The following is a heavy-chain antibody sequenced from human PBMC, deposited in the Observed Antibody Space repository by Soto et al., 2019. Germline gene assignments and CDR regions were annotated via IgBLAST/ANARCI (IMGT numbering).Heavy chain of an antibody. V-gene: IGHV1-69*13. CDR2: IIPIFGTA. CDR1: GGTFSSYA. D-gene: IGHD3-10*01. CDR3: AFSPRARPHYNWFDP. Sequence: ASVKVSCKASGGTFSSYAISWVRQAPGQGLEWMGGIIPIFGTANYAQKFQGRVTITADESTSTAYMELSSLRSEDTAVYYCAFSPRARPHYNWFDPWGQGTLVTVSS. J-gene: IGHJ5*02.